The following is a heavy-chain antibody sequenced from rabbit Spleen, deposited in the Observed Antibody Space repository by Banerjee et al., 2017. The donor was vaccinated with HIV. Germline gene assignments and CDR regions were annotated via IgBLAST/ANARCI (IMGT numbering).Heavy chain of an antibody. D-gene: IGHD6-1*01. CDR3: ARTYDHRNAFAFDL. CDR2: IHAGNSGAS. V-gene: IGHV1S45*01. J-gene: IGHJ3*01. CDR1: GLSFSAGYF. Sequence: QEQLEESGGGLVKPGGTLTLTCTASGLSFSAGYFICWVRQAPGKGLEWVACIHAGNSGASYYATWAKGRFTVSKTSSTTVTLQMTSLTAADTATYLCARTYDHRNAFAFDLWGQGTLVTVS.